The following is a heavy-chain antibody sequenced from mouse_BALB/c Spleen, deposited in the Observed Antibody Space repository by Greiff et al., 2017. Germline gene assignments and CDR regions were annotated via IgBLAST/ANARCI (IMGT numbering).Heavy chain of an antibody. CDR2: IDPADGNT. V-gene: IGHV14-3*02. CDR3: ARGDYDAESAY. D-gene: IGHD2-4*01. J-gene: IGHJ3*01. Sequence: VQLQQSGAELVKPGASVKLSCTASGFTIKDSYMHWVKQRPEQGLGWIGRIDPADGNTKYDPEFQGKATITADTSSNTAYLQLSSLTSEDTAVYYGARGDYDAESAYWGQGTLGTVSA. CDR1: GFTIKDSY.